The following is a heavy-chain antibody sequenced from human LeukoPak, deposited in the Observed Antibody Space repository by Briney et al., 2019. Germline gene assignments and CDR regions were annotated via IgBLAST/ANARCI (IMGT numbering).Heavy chain of an antibody. D-gene: IGHD4-17*01. CDR1: GGTFSSYA. CDR2: IIPIFGTA. V-gene: IGHV1-69*13. CDR3: ARDTGRNGGKGAFDI. J-gene: IGHJ3*02. Sequence: GASVKVSRKASGGTFSSYAISWVRQAPGQGLEWMGGIIPIFGTANYAQKFQGRVTITADESTSTAYMELSSLRSEDTAVYYCARDTGRNGGKGAFDIWGQGTMVTVSS.